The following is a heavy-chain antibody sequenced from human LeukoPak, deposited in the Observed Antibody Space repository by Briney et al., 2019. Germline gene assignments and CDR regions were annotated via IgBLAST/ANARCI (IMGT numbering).Heavy chain of an antibody. Sequence: PSETLSLTCTVSGGSISSSSYYWGWIRQPPGKGLEWIGSIYYSGSTYYNPSLKSRVTISVDTSKNQFSLKLSSVTAADTAVYYCARRARGFGESPFDYWGQGTLVTVSS. CDR3: ARRARGFGESPFDY. D-gene: IGHD3-10*01. CDR1: GGSISSSSYY. CDR2: IYYSGST. V-gene: IGHV4-39*01. J-gene: IGHJ4*02.